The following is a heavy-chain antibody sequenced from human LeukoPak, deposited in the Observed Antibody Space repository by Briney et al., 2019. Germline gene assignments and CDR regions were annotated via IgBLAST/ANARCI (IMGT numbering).Heavy chain of an antibody. CDR3: ARRGRSGWNGFRYWYFDL. CDR2: ISAYNGNT. D-gene: IGHD6-19*01. Sequence: ASVKVSCTASGYTFTGYYMHWVRQAPGQGLEWMGWISAYNGNTNYAQMLQGRVTMTTDTSTSTAYMELRSLRSYDPAVYYCARRGRSGWNGFRYWYFDLWGRGTLVTVSS. CDR1: GYTFTGYY. J-gene: IGHJ2*01. V-gene: IGHV1-18*04.